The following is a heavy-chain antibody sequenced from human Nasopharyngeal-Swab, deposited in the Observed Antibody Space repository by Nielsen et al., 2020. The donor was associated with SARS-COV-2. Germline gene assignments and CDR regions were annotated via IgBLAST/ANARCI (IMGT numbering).Heavy chain of an antibody. CDR3: ARHQEFTIFGVVIRGAFDI. CDR2: IYYSGST. V-gene: IGHV4-39*01. J-gene: IGHJ3*02. D-gene: IGHD3-3*01. Sequence: SETLSLTCTVSGGSISSSSYYWGWIRQPPGKGLEWIGSIYYSGSTYYNPSLKSRVTISVDTSKNQFSLKLSSVTAADTAVYYCARHQEFTIFGVVIRGAFDIWGQGTMVTVPS. CDR1: GGSISSSSYY.